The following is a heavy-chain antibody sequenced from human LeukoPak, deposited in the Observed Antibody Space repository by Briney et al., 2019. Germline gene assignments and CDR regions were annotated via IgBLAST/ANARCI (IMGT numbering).Heavy chain of an antibody. Sequence: ASVTVSFKSTGGTFSSYAISWVRQAPGQGLEWMGRIIPILGIAIYAQKFQGRVTITADESTSTAYMELSSLRCEDTAVYYCTRVSSGSYSSWGQGTLVTVSS. CDR2: IIPILGIA. D-gene: IGHD1-26*01. J-gene: IGHJ4*02. CDR3: TRVSSGSYSS. V-gene: IGHV1-69*04. CDR1: GGTFSSYA.